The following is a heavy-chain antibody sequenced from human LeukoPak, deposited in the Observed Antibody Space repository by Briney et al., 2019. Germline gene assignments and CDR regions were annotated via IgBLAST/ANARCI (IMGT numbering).Heavy chain of an antibody. CDR2: IWYDGSNK. D-gene: IGHD6-13*01. Sequence: GGSLRLSCAASGFTFSSYGMRWVRQAPGKGLEWVAVIWYDGSNKYYADSVKGRFTISRDNSKNTLYLQMNSLRAEDTAVYYCARERIAAAGQNYDYWGQGTLVTVSS. CDR3: ARERIAAAGQNYDY. CDR1: GFTFSSYG. V-gene: IGHV3-33*01. J-gene: IGHJ4*02.